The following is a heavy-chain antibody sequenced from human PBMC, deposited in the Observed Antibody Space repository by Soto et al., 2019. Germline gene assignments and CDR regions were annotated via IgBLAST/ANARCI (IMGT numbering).Heavy chain of an antibody. CDR1: GFTFNNYA. CDR2: ISGSGGST. V-gene: IGHV3-23*01. Sequence: EVQLLESGGGLVQPGGSLRLSCAASGFTFNNYAMSWVRQAPGKGLEWVSAISGSGGSTYYADSVKGRFTISRDNSKNALYLQMNGLRVGDTAVYYCAKGGGGDSCGYYYGDYWGQGTLATVSS. CDR3: AKGGGGDSCGYYYGDY. D-gene: IGHD3-22*01. J-gene: IGHJ4*02.